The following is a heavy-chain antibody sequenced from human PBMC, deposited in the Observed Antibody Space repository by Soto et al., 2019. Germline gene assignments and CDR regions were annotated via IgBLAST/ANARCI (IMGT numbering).Heavy chain of an antibody. D-gene: IGHD6-13*01. J-gene: IGHJ4*02. Sequence: SETLSLTCTVSGGSISSYYWSWIRQPPGKGLEWIGYIYYSGSTNYNPSLKSRVTISVDTSKNQFSPKLSSVTAADTAVYYCARELANYFDYWGQGTLVTVTS. CDR2: IYYSGST. CDR3: ARELANYFDY. V-gene: IGHV4-59*01. CDR1: GGSISSYY.